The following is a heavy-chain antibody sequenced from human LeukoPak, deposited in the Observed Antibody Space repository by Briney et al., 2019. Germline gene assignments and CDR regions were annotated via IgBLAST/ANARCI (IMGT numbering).Heavy chain of an antibody. V-gene: IGHV3-23*01. Sequence: GGSLRLSCAASGFXFSSYAISWVRQAPGKGLEWVSPITESGGSAYYADSVKGRFTISRDNSKNTLYLQMYSLRAEDTAVYYCARGRSSSGWSNWGQGTQVTVSS. CDR1: GFXFSSYA. CDR2: ITESGGSA. D-gene: IGHD6-19*01. CDR3: ARGRSSSGWSN. J-gene: IGHJ4*02.